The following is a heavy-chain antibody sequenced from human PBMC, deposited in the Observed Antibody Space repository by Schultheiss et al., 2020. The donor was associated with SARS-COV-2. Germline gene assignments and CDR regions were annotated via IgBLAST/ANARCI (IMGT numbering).Heavy chain of an antibody. J-gene: IGHJ6*03. D-gene: IGHD5-12*01. Sequence: ASVKVSCKASGYTFTSYDINWVRQATGQGLEWMGWMNPNSGNTGYAQKFQGRVTMTRNTSISTAYMELSSLRSEDTAVYYCARVYIVATITDYYYYMDVWGKGTTGTVS. CDR2: MNPNSGNT. CDR3: ARVYIVATITDYYYYMDV. CDR1: GYTFTSYD. V-gene: IGHV1-8*01.